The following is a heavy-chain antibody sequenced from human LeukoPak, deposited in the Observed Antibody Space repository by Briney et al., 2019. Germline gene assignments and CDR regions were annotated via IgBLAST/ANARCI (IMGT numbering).Heavy chain of an antibody. V-gene: IGHV3-23*01. CDR3: AKRPSGFWSGQDY. CDR2: ISGSGGSA. J-gene: IGHJ4*02. D-gene: IGHD3-3*01. Sequence: GGSLRLSCAASGFTFSSYAMSWVRQAPGKGLEWVSAISGSGGSAYYADSVKGRFTISRDNSKNTLYLQMSSLRAGDTAVYYCAKRPSGFWSGQDYWGQGTLVTVSS. CDR1: GFTFSSYA.